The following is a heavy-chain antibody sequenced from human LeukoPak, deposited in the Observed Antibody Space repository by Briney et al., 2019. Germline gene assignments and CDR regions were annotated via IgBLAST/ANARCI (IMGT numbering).Heavy chain of an antibody. J-gene: IGHJ3*01. D-gene: IGHD4-17*01. V-gene: IGHV3-7*01. CDR3: ARTPNDYGDYMGTFDF. CDR1: GFIFRTHY. Sequence: GGSLRLSCAAPGFIFRTHYMTWVRQAPGKGLEGVADIKQDGSEKYYVDSVKGRFTISRDNPKNSLYLQINGLRVEDTAVYYCARTPNDYGDYMGTFDFWGQGTMVTVSS. CDR2: IKQDGSEK.